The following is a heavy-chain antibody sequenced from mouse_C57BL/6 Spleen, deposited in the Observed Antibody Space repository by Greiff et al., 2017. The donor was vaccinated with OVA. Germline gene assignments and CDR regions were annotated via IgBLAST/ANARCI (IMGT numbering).Heavy chain of an antibody. Sequence: HLHQSVSELVRPGASVTLSCNASGYTFTDYEMHWVKQTPVHGLEWIGAIDPETGGTAYNQKFKGKAILTADKSSSTAYMELRSLTSEDSAVYYCTRARLRLYAMDYWGQGTSVTVSS. CDR2: IDPETGGT. CDR1: GYTFTDYE. V-gene: IGHV1-15*01. CDR3: TRARLRLYAMDY. J-gene: IGHJ4*01. D-gene: IGHD2-4*01.